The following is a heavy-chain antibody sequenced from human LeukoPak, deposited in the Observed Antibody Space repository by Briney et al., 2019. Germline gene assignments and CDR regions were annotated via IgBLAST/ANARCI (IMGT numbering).Heavy chain of an antibody. CDR2: IYYGGST. D-gene: IGHD3-22*01. CDR1: GGSISSYY. CDR3: ARARLNSSGRFDY. J-gene: IGHJ4*02. Sequence: SETLSLTCTVSGGSISSYYWSWIREPPGKGLEWIGYIYYGGSTDYNPSLKSRVTISKDTSKTQFSLRLSSVTAADTAVYYCARARLNSSGRFDYWGQGTLVTVSS. V-gene: IGHV4-59*01.